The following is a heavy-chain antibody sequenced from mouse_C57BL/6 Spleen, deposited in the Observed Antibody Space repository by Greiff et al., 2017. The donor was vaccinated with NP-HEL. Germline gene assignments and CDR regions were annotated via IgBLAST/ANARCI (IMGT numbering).Heavy chain of an antibody. CDR1: GFTFSDYY. CDR3: ARDRDYGSSYGFAY. D-gene: IGHD1-1*01. V-gene: IGHV5-16*01. CDR2: INYDGSST. Sequence: EVKVVESEGGLVQPGSSMKLSCTASGFTFSDYYMAWVRQVPEKGLEWVANINYDGSSTYYLDSLKSRFIISRDNAKNILYLQMSSLKSEDTATYYCARDRDYGSSYGFAYWGQGTLVTVSA. J-gene: IGHJ3*01.